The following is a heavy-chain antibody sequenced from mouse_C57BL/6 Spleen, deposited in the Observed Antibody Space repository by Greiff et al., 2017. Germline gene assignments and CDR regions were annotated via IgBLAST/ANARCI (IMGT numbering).Heavy chain of an antibody. J-gene: IGHJ3*01. D-gene: IGHD2-14*01. Sequence: QVQLQQPGAELVKPGASVKLSCKASGYTFTSYWMQWVKQRPGQGLEWIGEIDPSDSYTNYNQKFKGKATLTVDTSSSTAYMQLSSLTSEDSAVYCGAYGYDPAWFAYWGQGTLVTVSA. CDR3: AYGYDPAWFAY. V-gene: IGHV1-50*01. CDR2: IDPSDSYT. CDR1: GYTFTSYW.